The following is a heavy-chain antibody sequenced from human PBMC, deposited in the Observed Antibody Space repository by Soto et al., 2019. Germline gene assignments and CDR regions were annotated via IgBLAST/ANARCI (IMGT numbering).Heavy chain of an antibody. CDR3: ARDSGHDSHAFDI. D-gene: IGHD1-26*01. V-gene: IGHV6-1*01. CDR1: GDSVSSNSAA. J-gene: IGHJ3*02. Sequence: SQTLSLTCAISGDSVSSNSAAWNWIRQSPSSGLEWLGRTYYRSKWYNDYAVSVKSRITINPDTSKNQFSRQLNSVTPDDTAVYYCARDSGHDSHAFDIWGQGTMVTVSS. CDR2: TYYRSKWYN.